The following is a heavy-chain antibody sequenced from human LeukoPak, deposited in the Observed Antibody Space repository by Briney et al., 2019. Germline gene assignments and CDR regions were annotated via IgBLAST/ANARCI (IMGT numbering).Heavy chain of an antibody. Sequence: GGSLRLSCAASGFTFSSYWMSWVRQAPGKGLEWVANIKQDGSEKYYVDSVKGRFTISRDNAKNSLYLQMNSLRADDTAVYYCARAVVRYPFDYWGQGTLVTVSS. J-gene: IGHJ4*02. CDR1: GFTFSSYW. CDR3: ARAVVRYPFDY. V-gene: IGHV3-7*01. CDR2: IKQDGSEK. D-gene: IGHD2-15*01.